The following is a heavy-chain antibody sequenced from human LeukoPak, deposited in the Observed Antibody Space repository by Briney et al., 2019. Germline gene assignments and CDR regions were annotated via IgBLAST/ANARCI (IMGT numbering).Heavy chain of an antibody. CDR3: ARVAREARTLDY. D-gene: IGHD1-26*01. CDR2: IYYTGST. Sequence: SETLSLTCTVSGGSISSNNYYWGWIRQPPGKGLEWIGTIYYTGSTHYNPSLKSRVTISVDTSKNQFSLKLSSVTAADTAVYYCARVAREARTLDYWGQGTLVTVSS. J-gene: IGHJ4*02. V-gene: IGHV4-39*07. CDR1: GGSISSNNYY.